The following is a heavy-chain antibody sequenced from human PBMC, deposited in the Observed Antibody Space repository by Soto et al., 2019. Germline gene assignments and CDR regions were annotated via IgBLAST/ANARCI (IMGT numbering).Heavy chain of an antibody. J-gene: IGHJ2*01. CDR3: ARGGIAAAGFLYWYFDL. Sequence: EVQLVESGGGLVQPGGSLRLSCAASGFTFSSYEMNWVRQAPGKGLGWVSYISSSGSTIYYADSVKGRFTISRDNAKNSLYLQMNSLRAEDTAVYYCARGGIAAAGFLYWYFDLWGRGTLVTVSS. CDR2: ISSSGSTI. V-gene: IGHV3-48*03. D-gene: IGHD6-13*01. CDR1: GFTFSSYE.